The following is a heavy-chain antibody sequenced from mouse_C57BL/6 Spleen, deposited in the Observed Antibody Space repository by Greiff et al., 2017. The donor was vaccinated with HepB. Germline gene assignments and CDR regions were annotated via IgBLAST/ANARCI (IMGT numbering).Heavy chain of an antibody. CDR3: ARSGCLLRCAY. J-gene: IGHJ3*01. Sequence: EVQLQQSGPELVKPGASVKISCKASGYTFTDYYMNWVKQSHGKSLEWIGDINPNNGGTSYNQKFKGKATLTVDKSSSTAYMELRSLTSEDSAVYYCARSGCLLRCAYWGQGTLGTVS. D-gene: IGHD1-1*01. V-gene: IGHV1-26*01. CDR1: GYTFTDYY. CDR2: INPNNGGT.